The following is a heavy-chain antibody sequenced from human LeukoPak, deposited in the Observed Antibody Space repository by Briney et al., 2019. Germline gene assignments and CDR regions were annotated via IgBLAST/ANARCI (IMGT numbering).Heavy chain of an antibody. Sequence: ASVKVSCKASGYTFTSYDINWVRQATGQGLEWMGWMNPNSGNTGYAQKFQGRVTMTRNTSISTAYMELSSLRSEDTAVYYCATGVAASISYGMDVWGQGTTVTVSS. CDR3: ATGVAASISYGMDV. CDR2: MNPNSGNT. V-gene: IGHV1-8*01. D-gene: IGHD2-15*01. J-gene: IGHJ6*02. CDR1: GYTFTSYD.